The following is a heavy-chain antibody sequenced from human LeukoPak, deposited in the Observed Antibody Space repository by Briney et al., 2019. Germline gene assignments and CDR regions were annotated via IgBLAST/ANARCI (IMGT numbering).Heavy chain of an antibody. J-gene: IGHJ2*01. Sequence: GGSLRLSCAASGFTVSNNYMSWVRQALGKGLEWVSVIYSGSSTYYADSVRGRFTISRDNSKNTLYLQMNSLRAEDTAVYYCARDGIVVAGTRYFDLWGRGTLVTVSS. D-gene: IGHD6-19*01. CDR1: GFTVSNNY. CDR3: ARDGIVVAGTRYFDL. V-gene: IGHV3-53*01. CDR2: IYSGSST.